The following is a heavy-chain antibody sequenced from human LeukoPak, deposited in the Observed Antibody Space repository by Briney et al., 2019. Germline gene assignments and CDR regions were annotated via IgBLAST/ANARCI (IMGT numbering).Heavy chain of an antibody. V-gene: IGHV3-66*01. CDR2: IYSGGST. Sequence: GGSLRLSCAASGFTVSSNYMSWVRQAPGKGLEWVSVIYSGGSTYYADSVKGRFTISRDNSKNTLYLQMNSLRAEDTAVYYCARDLGYCSSTSCYPGVYWGQGTLVTVSS. D-gene: IGHD2-2*01. CDR1: GFTVSSNY. J-gene: IGHJ4*02. CDR3: ARDLGYCSSTSCYPGVY.